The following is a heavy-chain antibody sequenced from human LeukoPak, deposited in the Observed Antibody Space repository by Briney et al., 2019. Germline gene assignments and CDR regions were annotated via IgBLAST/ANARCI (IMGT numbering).Heavy chain of an antibody. CDR2: ISSSSYI. Sequence: GGSLRLSCAASGFTFSSYSMNWVRQAPGKGLEWVSSISSSSYIYYADSVKGRFTISRDNAKNSLYLQMNSPRAEDTAVYYCARDSLYCSSTSCYLPYYWGQGTLVTVSS. CDR3: ARDSLYCSSTSCYLPYY. CDR1: GFTFSSYS. D-gene: IGHD2-2*01. V-gene: IGHV3-21*01. J-gene: IGHJ4*02.